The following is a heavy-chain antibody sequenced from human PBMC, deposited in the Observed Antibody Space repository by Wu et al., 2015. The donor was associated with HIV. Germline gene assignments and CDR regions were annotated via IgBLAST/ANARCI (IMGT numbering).Heavy chain of an antibody. CDR2: IIPMSGIA. CDR3: ARAQEPLDYYYYMDV. CDR1: GGTFNNYG. Sequence: QVQLVQSGAEVKKPGASVKVSCKVSGGTFNNYGISWVRQAPGQGLEYMGGIIPMSGIATYGQNFQDRVTITADESTSTTYMELSSLKSEDTAVYYCARAQEPLDYYYYMDVWGKGTTVTVSS. J-gene: IGHJ6*03. V-gene: IGHV1-69*13. D-gene: IGHD1-14*01.